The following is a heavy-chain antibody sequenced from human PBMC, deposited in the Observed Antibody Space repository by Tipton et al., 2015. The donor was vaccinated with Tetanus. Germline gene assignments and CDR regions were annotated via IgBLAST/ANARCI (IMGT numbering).Heavy chain of an antibody. Sequence: QSGAEVKRPGASVRVSCKTSGYTFPDYGIVWVRQAPGQGLEWMAWITAYNGNTSTARKVQGRLAMTTDTSTNTAYMELRSLTSDDAAVYYCARGGGCSGYGRPRYFGHWGQGTLVTVSS. CDR1: GYTFPDYG. D-gene: IGHD5-12*01. CDR3: ARGGGCSGYGRPRYFGH. CDR2: ITAYNGNT. V-gene: IGHV1-18*01. J-gene: IGHJ5*02.